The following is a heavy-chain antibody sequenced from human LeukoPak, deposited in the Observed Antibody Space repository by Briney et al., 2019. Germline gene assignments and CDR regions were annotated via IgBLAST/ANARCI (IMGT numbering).Heavy chain of an antibody. CDR3: ARDRYGDSSSPADY. CDR1: GFTFSSYS. Sequence: GGSLRLSCAACGFTFSSYSMNWVRQAPGKGLEWVSSISSSSSYIYYADSVKGRFTISRDNAKNSLYLQTNSLRAEDTAVYYCARDRYGDSSSPADYWGQGTLVTVSS. J-gene: IGHJ4*02. V-gene: IGHV3-21*01. D-gene: IGHD6-6*01. CDR2: ISSSSSYI.